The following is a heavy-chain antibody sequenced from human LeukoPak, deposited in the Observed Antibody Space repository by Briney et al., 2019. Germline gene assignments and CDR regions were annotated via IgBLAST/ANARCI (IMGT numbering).Heavy chain of an antibody. CDR2: INAGNGNT. Sequence: AASVKVSCKASGYTFTSYAMHWVRQAPGQRLEWMGWINAGNGNTKYSQKFQGRVTITADESTSTAYMELSSLRSEDTAVYYCARDDFWSGYALRYWGQGTLVTVSS. CDR3: ARDDFWSGYALRY. J-gene: IGHJ4*02. CDR1: GYTFTSYA. V-gene: IGHV1-3*01. D-gene: IGHD3-3*01.